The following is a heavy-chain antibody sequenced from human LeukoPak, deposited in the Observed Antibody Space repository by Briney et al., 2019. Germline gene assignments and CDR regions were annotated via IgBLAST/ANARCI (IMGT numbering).Heavy chain of an antibody. V-gene: IGHV4-61*02. D-gene: IGHD3-16*01. J-gene: IGHJ3*02. CDR3: ARWAYDAFDI. Sequence: PSQTLSLTCTVSGGSISSGSYYWSWIRQPAGKGLEWIGRIYTSGSTNYNPSLKSRVTISVDTSKNQFSLKLSSVTAADTAVYYCARWAYDAFDIWGQGTMVTVSS. CDR2: IYTSGST. CDR1: GGSISSGSYY.